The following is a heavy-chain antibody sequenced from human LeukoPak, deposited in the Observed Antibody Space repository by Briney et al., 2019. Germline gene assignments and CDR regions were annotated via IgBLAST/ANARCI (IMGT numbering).Heavy chain of an antibody. CDR1: GFTFNNYY. Sequence: GGSLRLSCAASGFTFNNYYMHWVRQAPGKGLVWVSRIKSDGSNTNYADSVKGRFTISRDSAKNSLYLQMNSLRAEDTAVYFCSRDAAYSSFDYWGQGTLVTVSS. V-gene: IGHV3-74*01. CDR3: SRDAAYSSFDY. D-gene: IGHD4-11*01. CDR2: IKSDGSNT. J-gene: IGHJ4*02.